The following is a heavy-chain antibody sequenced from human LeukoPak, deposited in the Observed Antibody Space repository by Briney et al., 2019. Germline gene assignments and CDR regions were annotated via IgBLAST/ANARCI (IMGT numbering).Heavy chain of an antibody. J-gene: IGHJ3*02. Sequence: GGSLRLSCAASGFTFSSYAMSWVRQVPGKGLEWVAVIWYDGSNKYYADSVKGRFTISRDNSKNTLYLQMNSLRAEDTAVYYSARCGYTFSCDAFDIWGQGTMVTVSS. V-gene: IGHV3-33*08. CDR1: GFTFSSYA. CDR2: IWYDGSNK. D-gene: IGHD5-12*01. CDR3: ARCGYTFSCDAFDI.